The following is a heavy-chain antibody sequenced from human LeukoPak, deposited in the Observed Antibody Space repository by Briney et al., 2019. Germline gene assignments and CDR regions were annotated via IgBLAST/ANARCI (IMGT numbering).Heavy chain of an antibody. CDR1: GYTFTSYD. CDR2: MNPNSGNT. D-gene: IGHD3-22*01. Sequence: GASVKVSCKASGYTFTSYDINWVRQATGQGLEWMGWMNPNSGNTGYAQKFLGRVTITRNTSISTAYMELSSLRSEDTAVYYCASGDYYDSSGPGAFDIWGQGTMVTVSS. J-gene: IGHJ3*02. V-gene: IGHV1-8*03. CDR3: ASGDYYDSSGPGAFDI.